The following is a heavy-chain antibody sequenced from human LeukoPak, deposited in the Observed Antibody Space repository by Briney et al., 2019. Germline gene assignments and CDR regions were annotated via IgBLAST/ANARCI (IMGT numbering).Heavy chain of an antibody. J-gene: IGHJ4*02. CDR1: GGSISNYY. D-gene: IGHD1-1*01. Sequence: PSETLSLTCTVSGGSISNYYWTWIRQPVGRGLEWIGRIYTTGTTNYNPSLKGRVTMSVDLSKNQFSLKLSSVTAADTVVYYCARVNTGSHFDYWGQGTVVSVSS. CDR3: ARVNTGSHFDY. V-gene: IGHV4-4*07. CDR2: IYTTGTT.